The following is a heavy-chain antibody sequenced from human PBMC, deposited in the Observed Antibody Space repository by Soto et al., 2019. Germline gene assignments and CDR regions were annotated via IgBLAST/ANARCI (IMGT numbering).Heavy chain of an antibody. CDR3: ARVWGGSNGFDP. V-gene: IGHV4-30-4*01. CDR2: ISYSGTT. Sequence: SETLSLTCTVSGGSISSGGYYWSWIRQPPGKGLEWIGFISYSGTTHYSASLRSRVTISVDRSKNQFSLKLSSVTAADTAVYYCARVWGGSNGFDPWGQGTLVTVSS. J-gene: IGHJ5*02. CDR1: GGSISSGGYY. D-gene: IGHD3-16*01.